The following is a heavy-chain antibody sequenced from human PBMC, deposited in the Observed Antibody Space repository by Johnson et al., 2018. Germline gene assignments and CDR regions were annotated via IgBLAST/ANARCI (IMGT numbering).Heavy chain of an antibody. D-gene: IGHD3-10*01. CDR3: ARDGGYSRFDY. CDR1: AFTFSNFG. CDR2: ISFDGSSR. V-gene: IGHV3-33*08. J-gene: IGHJ4*01. Sequence: QVQLVQSGGGVAQPGTSLRLSCEASAFTFSNFGVNWVRQSPGKGLEWVAFISFDGSSRFYADSVKGRFTISRDNSKKTLYLQMNSLGLEDPAVYYWARDGGYSRFDYWGQGILVTVSS.